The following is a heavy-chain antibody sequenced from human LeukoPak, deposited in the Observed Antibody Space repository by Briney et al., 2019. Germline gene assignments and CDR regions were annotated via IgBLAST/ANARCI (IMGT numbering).Heavy chain of an antibody. Sequence: GGSLRLSCAASGFTFSSYAMHWVRQAPGKGLEWVAVISYDGSNKYYADSVKGRFTISRDNSKNTLYLQMNSLRVEDTAVYYCAKVAKYYYGSETYYFFEHWGQGTPVTASS. V-gene: IGHV3-30*04. D-gene: IGHD3-10*01. CDR2: ISYDGSNK. CDR1: GFTFSSYA. J-gene: IGHJ4*02. CDR3: AKVAKYYYGSETYYFFEH.